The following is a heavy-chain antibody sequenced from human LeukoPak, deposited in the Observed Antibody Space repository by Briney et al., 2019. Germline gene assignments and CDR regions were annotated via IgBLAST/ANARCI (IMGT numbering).Heavy chain of an antibody. CDR2: MNPNSGNT. CDR1: GYTFTSYD. CDR3: ARASAIRYLSDY. Sequence: ASVKVSCKASGYTFTSYDINWVRQATGQGLEWMGWMNPNSGNTGYAQKFQGRVTMTMNTSISTAYMELSSLRSEDTAVYYCARASAIRYLSDYWGQGTLVTVSS. V-gene: IGHV1-8*01. D-gene: IGHD2-2*02. J-gene: IGHJ4*02.